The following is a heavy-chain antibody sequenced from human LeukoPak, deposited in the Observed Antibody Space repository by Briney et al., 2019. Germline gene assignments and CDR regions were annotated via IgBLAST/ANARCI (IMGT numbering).Heavy chain of an antibody. Sequence: GGSLRLSCAASGFTFDDYAMHWVRQAPGKGLVWVSRINTGGSSTVYADSVKGRFTISRDNTKNTLYLQMNSLRAEDAAVYYCARNDSAGRYYWGQGTLVTVSS. CDR3: ARNDSAGRYY. V-gene: IGHV3-74*01. CDR2: INTGGSST. D-gene: IGHD3-16*01. CDR1: GFTFDDYA. J-gene: IGHJ4*02.